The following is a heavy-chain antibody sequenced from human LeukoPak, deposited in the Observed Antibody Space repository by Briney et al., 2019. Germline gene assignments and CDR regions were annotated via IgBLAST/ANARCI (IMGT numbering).Heavy chain of an antibody. Sequence: ASVKVSCKASGYTFTGYYMHWVRQAPGQGLEWMGWINPNSGGTNYAQKFQGRVTMTRDTSISTAYMELSRLRSDDTAVYYCTRDPPVASAPGYFDSWGQGSLVTVSS. V-gene: IGHV1-2*02. CDR3: TRDPPVASAPGYFDS. J-gene: IGHJ4*02. D-gene: IGHD2-15*01. CDR2: INPNSGGT. CDR1: GYTFTGYY.